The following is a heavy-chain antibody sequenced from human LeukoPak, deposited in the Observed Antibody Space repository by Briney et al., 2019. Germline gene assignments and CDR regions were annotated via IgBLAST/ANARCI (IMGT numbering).Heavy chain of an antibody. D-gene: IGHD2-2*01. V-gene: IGHV1-46*01. J-gene: IGHJ5*02. CDR2: INPSGGST. Sequence: GASVKVSCKASGYTFTSYYMHWVRQAPGQGLEWMGIINPSGGSTSYAQKFQGRVTMTRDTSTSTVYMELSSLRSEDTAAYYCARGLPTETYCSSTSCYGFDPWGQGTLVTVSS. CDR3: ARGLPTETYCSSTSCYGFDP. CDR1: GYTFTSYY.